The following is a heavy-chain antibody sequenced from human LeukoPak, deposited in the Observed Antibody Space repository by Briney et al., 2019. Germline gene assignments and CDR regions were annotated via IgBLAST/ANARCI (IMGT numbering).Heavy chain of an antibody. Sequence: SETMSLTCTVSGGSISTYYWNWIRQPPGKGLEWIGYIYHSGSTNYNPSLQSRVTISVDTSKSQFSLNLNSVTAADTAVYYCARGGAARLHFQNWGQGTLVTVSS. CDR3: ARGGAARLHFQN. J-gene: IGHJ1*01. D-gene: IGHD6-6*01. V-gene: IGHV4-59*01. CDR2: IYHSGST. CDR1: GGSISTYY.